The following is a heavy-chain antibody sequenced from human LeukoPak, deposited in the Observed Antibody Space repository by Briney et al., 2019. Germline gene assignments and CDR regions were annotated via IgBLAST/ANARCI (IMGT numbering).Heavy chain of an antibody. CDR3: AKDTYTHSGTYYLYYFDY. Sequence: GVSLRLSCAASGFTFSSYAMTWVRQAPGKGLEWVSGISGRGGSTHYADSVKGRFTISRDNSKNTLYLQMNSLRAEDTAVYYCAKDTYTHSGTYYLYYFDYWGQGTLVTVSS. CDR2: ISGRGGST. D-gene: IGHD1-26*01. V-gene: IGHV3-23*01. J-gene: IGHJ4*02. CDR1: GFTFSSYA.